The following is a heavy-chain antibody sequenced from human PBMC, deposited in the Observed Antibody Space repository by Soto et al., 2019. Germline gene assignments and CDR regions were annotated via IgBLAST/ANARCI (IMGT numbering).Heavy chain of an antibody. Sequence: EVQLVESGGGLVQPGGSLRLSCAASGFTFSSYWMTWVRQAPGKGLEWVANIKQDGSKKYYVDSVKGRFTISRDNAKNSLYLQMNSLRAEATAVYYCAKRVWYFDLWGRGTLVTVSS. CDR3: AKRVWYFDL. CDR1: GFTFSSYW. V-gene: IGHV3-7*01. CDR2: IKQDGSKK. J-gene: IGHJ2*01.